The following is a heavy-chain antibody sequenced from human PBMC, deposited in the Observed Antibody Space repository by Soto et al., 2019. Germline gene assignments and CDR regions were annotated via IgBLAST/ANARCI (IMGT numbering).Heavy chain of an antibody. J-gene: IGHJ5*02. Sequence: PSETLSLTCAVYGGSFSGYYWSWIRQPPGKGLELIGEINHSGSTNYNPSLKSRVTISVDTSKNQFSLKLSSVTAADTAVYYCARVAKMLYDRDLLSRRSSNWFDPWGQGTLVTVSS. CDR1: GGSFSGYY. D-gene: IGHD2-8*01. CDR3: ARVAKMLYDRDLLSRRSSNWFDP. CDR2: INHSGST. V-gene: IGHV4-34*01.